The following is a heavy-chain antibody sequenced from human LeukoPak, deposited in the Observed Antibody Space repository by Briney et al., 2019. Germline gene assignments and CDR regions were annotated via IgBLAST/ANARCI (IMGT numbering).Heavy chain of an antibody. CDR2: ISGYSGQT. CDR3: ARDSRDVILIPAASFYYFDF. CDR1: SYSFTSYG. D-gene: IGHD2-2*01. V-gene: IGHV1-18*01. Sequence: ASVKVSRKASSYSFTSYGISWLRQAPGQGLEWMGWISGYSGQTKYAQKVQGRVTLTTDTSTSTAYMELRGLTSDDTAVYYCARDSRDVILIPAASFYYFDFWGQGTLVTVSS. J-gene: IGHJ4*02.